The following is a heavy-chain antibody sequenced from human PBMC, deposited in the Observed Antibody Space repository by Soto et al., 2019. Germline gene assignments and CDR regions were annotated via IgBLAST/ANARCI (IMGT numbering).Heavy chain of an antibody. D-gene: IGHD6-13*01. V-gene: IGHV4-59*01. Sequence: PSESLSLTCTVSGGSISSNYWTWIRQPPGKGLEWIGYVYNSGSTNYNPSLKSRVTISEDTSKSQFSLKVNSMTAADTAVYYCARYRREAVAGYTLDNWGQGILVTVSS. CDR3: ARYRREAVAGYTLDN. CDR2: VYNSGST. J-gene: IGHJ4*02. CDR1: GGSISSNY.